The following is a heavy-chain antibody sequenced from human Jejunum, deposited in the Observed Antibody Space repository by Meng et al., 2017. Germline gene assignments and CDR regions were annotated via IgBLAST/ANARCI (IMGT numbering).Heavy chain of an antibody. CDR3: ARSFHESSWGSYRYLFGL. V-gene: IGHV4-59*11. J-gene: IGHJ4*02. CDR2: VFYSGST. CDR1: GYSLGTHY. Sequence: GQPQESGPGLVKPSETLSLPCPVSGYSLGTHYWSWIRQPPGKGLEWIGYVFYSGSTNYNPSLKSRVAISVDTSKNQVSLKLTSVTAADTAVYYCARSFHESSWGSYRYLFGLWGQGALVTVSS. D-gene: IGHD3-16*02.